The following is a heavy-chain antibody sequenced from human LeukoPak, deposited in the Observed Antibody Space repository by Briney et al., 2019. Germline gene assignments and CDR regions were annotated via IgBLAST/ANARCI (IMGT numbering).Heavy chain of an antibody. CDR3: ARAQITIFGVRGFDP. CDR1: GYTFTSYY. CDR2: INPSGGST. D-gene: IGHD3-3*01. Sequence: ASVKVSCKASGYTFTSYYMHWVRQAPGQGLEWTGIINPSGGSTSYAQKFQGRVTMTRDMSTSTVYMELSSLRSEDTAVYYCARAQITIFGVRGFDPWGQGTLVTVSS. J-gene: IGHJ5*02. V-gene: IGHV1-46*01.